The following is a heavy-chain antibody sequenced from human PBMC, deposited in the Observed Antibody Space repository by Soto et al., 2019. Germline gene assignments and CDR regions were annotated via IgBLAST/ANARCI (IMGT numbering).Heavy chain of an antibody. D-gene: IGHD3-22*01. V-gene: IGHV5-51*01. CDR3: ARAVNYYXSSGYYRTHYYYYGMDV. CDR1: GYSFTIYW. Sequence: PGESLKISCKGSGYSFTIYWIGWVRQMPGKGLEWMGIIYPGDSDTRYSPSFQGQVTISADKSISTAYLQWSSLKASDTAMYYCARAVNYYXSSGYYRTHYYYYGMDVWGQGTTVTVSS. J-gene: IGHJ6*02. CDR2: IYPGDSDT.